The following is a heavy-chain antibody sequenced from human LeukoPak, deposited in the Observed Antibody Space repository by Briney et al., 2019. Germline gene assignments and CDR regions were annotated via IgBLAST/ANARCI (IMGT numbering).Heavy chain of an antibody. Sequence: PGRSLRLPCAASGFTFSIHAMNWVRQAPGKGLEWVSVITGNSVNTFYADSVKGRFTISRDNSKNTLYMYMNSLRAEDAAVYYCVKAASGGWYDTNFDYWGQGTLVTVSS. CDR1: GFTFSIHA. V-gene: IGHV3-23*01. CDR2: ITGNSVNT. J-gene: IGHJ4*02. D-gene: IGHD6-19*01. CDR3: VKAASGGWYDTNFDY.